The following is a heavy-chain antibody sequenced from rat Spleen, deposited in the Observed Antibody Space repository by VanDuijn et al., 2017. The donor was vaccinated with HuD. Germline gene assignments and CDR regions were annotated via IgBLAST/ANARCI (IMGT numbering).Heavy chain of an antibody. J-gene: IGHJ1*01. CDR3: ARHTFLPGYAYWYFDF. V-gene: IGHV5-22*01. Sequence: EVQLVESGGGLVQHGRSMKLSCAASGFTFSDYYMAWVRQAPKKGLEWVASISYEGSSTYYGDSVKGRFTISRDNAKSTLYLQMDSLRSEDTATYYCARHTFLPGYAYWYFDFWGPGTMVTVSS. D-gene: IGHD1-4*01. CDR2: ISYEGSST. CDR1: GFTFSDYY.